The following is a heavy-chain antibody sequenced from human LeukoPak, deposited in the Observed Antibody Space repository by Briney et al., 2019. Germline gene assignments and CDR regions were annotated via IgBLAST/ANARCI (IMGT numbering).Heavy chain of an antibody. J-gene: IGHJ4*02. CDR2: IYYSGST. CDR3: ARHLDIAASGTFDY. V-gene: IGHV4-59*08. D-gene: IGHD6-13*01. CDR1: GGSISSHH. Sequence: SETLSLTCTVSGGSISSHHWSWIRQPPGKGLEWIWYIYYSGSTNYKPSLKSRVTISVDTSKNQFSLKLTSVTAADTAVYYCARHLDIAASGTFDYWGQGTLVTVSS.